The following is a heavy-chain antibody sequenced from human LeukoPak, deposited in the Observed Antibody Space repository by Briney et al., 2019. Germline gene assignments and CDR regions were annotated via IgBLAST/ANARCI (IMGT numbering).Heavy chain of an antibody. CDR3: ARDKRGEYYDILTGLDAFDI. D-gene: IGHD3-9*01. Sequence: SQTLSLTCTVSGGSISSGGYYWSWIRQPPGKGLEWIGSIYYSGSTYYNPSLKSRVTISVDTSKNQFSLKLSSVTAADTAVYYCARDKRGEYYDILTGLDAFDIWGQGTMVTVSS. CDR2: IYYSGST. CDR1: GGSISSGGYY. V-gene: IGHV4-39*07. J-gene: IGHJ3*02.